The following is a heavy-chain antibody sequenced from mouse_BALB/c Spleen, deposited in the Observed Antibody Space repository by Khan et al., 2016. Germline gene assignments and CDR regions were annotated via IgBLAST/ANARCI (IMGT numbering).Heavy chain of an antibody. CDR1: GFNIKDTY. CDR2: IDPANGNT. Sequence: EVQLQESGAELVKPGASVKLSCTASGFNIKDTYMHWVKQRPEQGLEWIGRIDPANGNTKYDPKFQGKATITADTSSNTAYLQLSSLTSEDTAVYYCARNWDVAWFAYWGQGTLVTVS. CDR3: ARNWDVAWFAY. J-gene: IGHJ3*01. D-gene: IGHD4-1*01. V-gene: IGHV14-3*02.